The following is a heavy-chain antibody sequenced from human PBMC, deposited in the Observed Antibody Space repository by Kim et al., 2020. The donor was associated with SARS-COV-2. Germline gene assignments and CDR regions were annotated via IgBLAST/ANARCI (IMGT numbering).Heavy chain of an antibody. CDR3: ARDHMVRGALPLFNY. V-gene: IGHV3-30*04. Sequence: GGSLRLSCAASGFTFSSYAMHWVRQAPGKGLEWVAVISYDGSNKYYADSVKGRFTISRDNSKNTLYLQMNSLRAEDTAVYYCARDHMVRGALPLFNYWG. J-gene: IGHJ4*01. D-gene: IGHD3-10*01. CDR1: GFTFSSYA. CDR2: ISYDGSNK.